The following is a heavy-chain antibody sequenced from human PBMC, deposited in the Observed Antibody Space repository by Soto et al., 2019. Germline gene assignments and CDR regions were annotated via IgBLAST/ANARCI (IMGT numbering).Heavy chain of an antibody. CDR1: GGTFSSYT. V-gene: IGHV1-69*02. CDR3: ARGANPAEYFRH. J-gene: IGHJ1*01. CDR2: IIPILGIA. D-gene: IGHD2-8*01. Sequence: QVQLVQSGAEVKKPGSSVKVSCKASGGTFSSYTISWVRQAPGQGLEWMGRIIPILGIANYAQKFQGRVTITVDKSTSTAYMELSSLRSEDTAVYYCARGANPAEYFRHWGQGTLVTVSS.